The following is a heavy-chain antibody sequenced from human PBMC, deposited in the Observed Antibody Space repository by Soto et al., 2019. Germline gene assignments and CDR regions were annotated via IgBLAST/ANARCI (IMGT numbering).Heavy chain of an antibody. CDR2: ISSTSSYI. Sequence: EVQLVESGGGLVKPGGSLRLSCVGSGFTFGNQTLTWVRQAPGKGLEWVASISSTSSYIHYADSVKGRFTISRDNAKNALFLQMNTLRAEDTALYYCAGRKTAAGGMDVWGPGTTVSVSS. CDR3: AGRKTAAGGMDV. CDR1: GFTFGNQT. D-gene: IGHD6-25*01. V-gene: IGHV3-21*02. J-gene: IGHJ6*02.